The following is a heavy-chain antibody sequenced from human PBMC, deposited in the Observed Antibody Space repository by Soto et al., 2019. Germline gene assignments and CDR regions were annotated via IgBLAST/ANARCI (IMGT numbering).Heavy chain of an antibody. D-gene: IGHD6-19*01. CDR1: GFAFSNNA. CDR2: ISGTGYGT. J-gene: IGHJ6*02. CDR3: AKARQAQSHYYYGMDV. Sequence: DVHLLESGGGLAQPGGSLRLSCAACGFAFSNNAMNWIRQAPGKGLEWVSGISGTGYGTYYADSVKGRFTISRDSSNNTLYLQMNSLRGEDTAIYYCAKARQAQSHYYYGMDVWGQGTPVTVSS. V-gene: IGHV3-23*01.